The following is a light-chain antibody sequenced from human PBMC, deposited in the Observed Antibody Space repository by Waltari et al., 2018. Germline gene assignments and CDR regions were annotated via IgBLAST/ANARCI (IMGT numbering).Light chain of an antibody. J-gene: IGKJ1*01. CDR1: QSVGRA. CDR3: QMYVRLPVT. V-gene: IGKV3-20*01. CDR2: DAF. Sequence: EIVLTQSPGTLALSPGDRATLSCRASQSVGRALAWDQQKPGQAPRLLIYDAFSRATGISDKFSGSGSGTDFTLTISRVEPEDFAVYFCQMYVRLPVTFGQGTKVEVK.